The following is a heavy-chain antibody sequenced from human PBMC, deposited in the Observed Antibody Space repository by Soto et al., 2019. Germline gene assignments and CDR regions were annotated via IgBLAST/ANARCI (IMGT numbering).Heavy chain of an antibody. CDR1: GFTFSSYA. V-gene: IGHV3-23*01. CDR3: AKDLSAVAGTPLGFDY. J-gene: IGHJ4*02. Sequence: GGSLRLSCAASGFTFSSYAMSWVRQAPGKGLEWVSAISGSGGSTYYADSVKGRFTISRDNSKNTLYLQMNSLRAEDTAVYYCAKDLSAVAGTPLGFDYWGQGTLVTVSS. D-gene: IGHD6-19*01. CDR2: ISGSGGST.